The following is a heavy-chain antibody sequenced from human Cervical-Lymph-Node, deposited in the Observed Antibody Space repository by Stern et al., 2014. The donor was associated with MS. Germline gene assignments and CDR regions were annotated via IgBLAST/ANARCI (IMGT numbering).Heavy chain of an antibody. Sequence: QVQLVQSGAEVKKPGASVKVSCKGSGYSLTDLSMHWVRQPPGKGLERMGGFDPDDAETIYAQQFQGRLTMTEDTSADTAYMELSSLRSEDTAVYYCVRYGDYVDAFDMWGQGTMVTVSS. CDR2: FDPDDAET. V-gene: IGHV1-24*01. D-gene: IGHD4-17*01. CDR3: VRYGDYVDAFDM. CDR1: GYSLTDLS. J-gene: IGHJ3*02.